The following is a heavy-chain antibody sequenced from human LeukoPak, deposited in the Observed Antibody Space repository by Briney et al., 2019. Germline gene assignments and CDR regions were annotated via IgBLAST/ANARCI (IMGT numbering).Heavy chain of an antibody. V-gene: IGHV4-31*03. CDR3: ARVITPYGDHDY. Sequence: SETLSLTCTVSGGSISSGGYYWSWIRQHPGKGLEWIGYIYYSGSTYYNPSLKSRVTTSVDTSKNQFSLKLSSVTAADTAVYYCARVITPYGDHDYWGQGTLVTVSS. CDR2: IYYSGST. D-gene: IGHD4-17*01. J-gene: IGHJ4*02. CDR1: GGSISSGGYY.